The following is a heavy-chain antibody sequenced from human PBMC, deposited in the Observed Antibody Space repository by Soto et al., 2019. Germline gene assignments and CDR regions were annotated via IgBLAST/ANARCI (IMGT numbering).Heavy chain of an antibody. CDR2: ISYDGILK. J-gene: IGHJ6*02. V-gene: IGHV3-30*18. CDR3: AKDFKVSGGHYGSLNYYYGMDV. Sequence: PGGSLRLSCAASGFTFSDFGMHWVRQAPGTGLEWVAIISYDGILKYYADSVQGRFTISRDTSKGAVYLQMNSLTPEDTAVYYCAKDFKVSGGHYGSLNYYYGMDVWGQGTTVTVSS. CDR1: GFTFSDFG. D-gene: IGHD3-10*01.